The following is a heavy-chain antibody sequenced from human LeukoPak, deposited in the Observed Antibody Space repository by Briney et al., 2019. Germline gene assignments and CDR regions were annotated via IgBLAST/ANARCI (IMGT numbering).Heavy chain of an antibody. J-gene: IGHJ4*02. CDR2: ISSSSDSI. CDR1: GFTFSSYG. Sequence: GGSLRLSCAASGFTFSSYGMNWLRQAPGKRLEWVSYISSSSDSIYYADSVKGRFTISRDNAENSLYLQMNSLRDEDTAVYYCARAMRSGNDYWGQGTLVTVSS. CDR3: ARAMRSGNDY. V-gene: IGHV3-48*02. D-gene: IGHD3-22*01.